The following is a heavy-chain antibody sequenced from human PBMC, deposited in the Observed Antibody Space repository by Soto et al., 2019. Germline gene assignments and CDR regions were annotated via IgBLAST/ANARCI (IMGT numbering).Heavy chain of an antibody. D-gene: IGHD4-17*01. CDR3: TTDSYVTNIIVRFDY. CDR2: VKSKTDGGTT. CDR1: GFIFSKAW. V-gene: IGHV3-15*07. J-gene: IGHJ4*01. Sequence: GGSLRLSCAASGFIFSKAWINWVRQAPGKGLEWVGRVKSKTDGGTTDFAAPVKGRFAISRDDSKNVVYLEMNSLKTEDTAIYYCTTDSYVTNIIVRFDYWGHGTLVTVSS.